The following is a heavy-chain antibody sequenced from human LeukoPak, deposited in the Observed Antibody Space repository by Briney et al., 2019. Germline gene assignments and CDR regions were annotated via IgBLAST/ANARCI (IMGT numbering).Heavy chain of an antibody. D-gene: IGHD2-15*01. J-gene: IGHJ4*02. CDR3: ARGPGARTLYYFDY. V-gene: IGHV3-74*01. Sequence: PGGSLRLSCAASGFTFSSYWMHWVRQAPGKGLVWVSRINSDGSSTSYADSVKGRFTISRDNAKNTLYLQMNGLRAEDTAVYYCARGPGARTLYYFDYWGQGTLVTVSS. CDR2: INSDGSST. CDR1: GFTFSSYW.